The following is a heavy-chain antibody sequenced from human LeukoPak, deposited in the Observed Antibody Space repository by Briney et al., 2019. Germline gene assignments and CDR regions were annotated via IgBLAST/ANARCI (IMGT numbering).Heavy chain of an antibody. Sequence: PGGSLRLSCAVSGFTFGDYGTHWVRQAPGKGLEWLAVLSYDGTNKYYADSVKGRFTISRDNSENTLYLQMNSLRAEDTAIYYCAKDLAYYDSSGDYYPAFDIWGQGTMVTVSS. V-gene: IGHV3-30*18. CDR1: GFTFGDYG. CDR2: LSYDGTNK. J-gene: IGHJ3*02. CDR3: AKDLAYYDSSGDYYPAFDI. D-gene: IGHD3-22*01.